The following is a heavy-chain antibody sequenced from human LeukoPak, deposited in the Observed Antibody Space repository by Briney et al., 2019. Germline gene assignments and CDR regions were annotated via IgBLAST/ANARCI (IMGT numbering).Heavy chain of an antibody. CDR2: ISGSGDT. D-gene: IGHD6-19*01. V-gene: IGHV3-23*01. Sequence: GESLRLSCAASGFTFSSNAMTWVRQAPGKGLAWVSSISGSGDTYYADSVKGRFTISRDNSRNKMYLRMNSLRAEDTAVYYCAKDLVGTVAGDYWGQGTLATVSS. J-gene: IGHJ4*02. CDR3: AKDLVGTVAGDY. CDR1: GFTFSSNA.